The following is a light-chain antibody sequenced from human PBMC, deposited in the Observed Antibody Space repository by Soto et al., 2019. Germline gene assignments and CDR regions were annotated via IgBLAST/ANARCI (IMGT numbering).Light chain of an antibody. CDR2: EVS. V-gene: IGLV2-18*02. J-gene: IGLJ1*01. Sequence: QSVLTQPPSVSGSPGQSVTISCTGTSSDVGSYNRVSWYQQPPGTAPKLMIYEVSNRPSGAPDRFSGSKSGNTASLTISGLQAEDEADYYCNSYTSSSTYVFGPGTKVTVL. CDR3: NSYTSSSTYV. CDR1: SSDVGSYNR.